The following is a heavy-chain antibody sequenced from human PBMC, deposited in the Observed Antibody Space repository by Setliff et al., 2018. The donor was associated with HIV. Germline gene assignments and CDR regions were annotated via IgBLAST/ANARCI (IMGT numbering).Heavy chain of an antibody. CDR1: GGTFSNYA. J-gene: IGHJ4*02. Sequence: ASVKVSCKASGGTFSNYAFSWVRQAPGQGLEWMGWIKPDTGGTNYARKFQGRVTMTRDTSTSTAYMELRSLGSDDTAVYYCARIVALNGYPSDYWGQGTLVTVSS. CDR3: ARIVALNGYPSDY. CDR2: IKPDTGGT. D-gene: IGHD2-8*01. V-gene: IGHV1-2*02.